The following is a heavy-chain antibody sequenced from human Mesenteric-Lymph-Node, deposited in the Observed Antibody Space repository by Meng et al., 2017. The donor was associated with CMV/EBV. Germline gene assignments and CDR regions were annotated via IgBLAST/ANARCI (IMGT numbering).Heavy chain of an antibody. CDR3: ATSRGTYAFDM. J-gene: IGHJ3*02. Sequence: GGSLRLSCAASGFTFSSYAMSWVRQAPGKGLEWVSAISGSGDNTYYADSVKGRFTISRDNAKNTLYLQMSSLRAEDTAVYYCATSRGTYAFDMWGQGTMVTVSS. CDR1: GFTFSSYA. D-gene: IGHD3-16*01. CDR2: ISGSGDNT. V-gene: IGHV3-23*01.